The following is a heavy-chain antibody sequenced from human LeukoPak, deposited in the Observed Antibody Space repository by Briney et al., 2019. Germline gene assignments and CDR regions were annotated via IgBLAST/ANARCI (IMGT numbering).Heavy chain of an antibody. V-gene: IGHV3-7*01. D-gene: IGHD6-19*01. Sequence: GGSLRPSCVGSGFTFSEFWMTWVRQTPGQGLEWVANVNKDGYQEQYADSLRGRFTISKDNSKNSMYLQLNSLRAEDTGVYYCVRNRGWYALDMWGQGTMVTVSS. CDR3: VRNRGWYALDM. CDR1: GFTFSEFW. CDR2: VNKDGYQE. J-gene: IGHJ3*02.